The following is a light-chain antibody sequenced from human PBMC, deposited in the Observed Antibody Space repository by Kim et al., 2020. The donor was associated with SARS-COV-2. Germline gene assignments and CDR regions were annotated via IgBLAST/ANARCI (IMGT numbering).Light chain of an antibody. J-gene: IGLJ3*02. Sequence: SYELTQPPSVSVSPGQTATITCSGDKLGDRYTSWYQQKPGQSPVLVVYHDTKRPSGIPERFSGSNSGNKATLTISGTQTIDEADYYCQAWVSDVGVFGGGTKVTVL. CDR3: QAWVSDVGV. V-gene: IGLV3-1*01. CDR2: HDT. CDR1: KLGDRY.